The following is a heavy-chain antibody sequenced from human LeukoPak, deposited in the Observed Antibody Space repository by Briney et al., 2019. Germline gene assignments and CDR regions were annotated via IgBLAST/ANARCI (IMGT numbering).Heavy chain of an antibody. CDR2: ISAYNGNT. Sequence: GASVKVSCKASGYTFTSYGISWVRQAPGQGLEWMGWISAYNGNTNYAQKLQGRVTMTRDTSISTAYMELSRLRSDDTAVYYCARDLAHSSSTYYYYYMDVWGKGTTVTISS. CDR1: GYTFTSYG. J-gene: IGHJ6*03. CDR3: ARDLAHSSSTYYYYYMDV. D-gene: IGHD6-13*01. V-gene: IGHV1-18*01.